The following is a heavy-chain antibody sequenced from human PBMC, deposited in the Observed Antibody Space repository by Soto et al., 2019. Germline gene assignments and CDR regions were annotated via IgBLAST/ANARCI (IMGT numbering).Heavy chain of an antibody. CDR3: AKATGILRFLEWYIDKSTNNWFDP. Sequence: PGGSLRVSCAASGFTFSSYARSWDRQAPAKGLEWVSAISGSGGRTYYADSVKGRFTISRDNSKNTLYLQMNSLRAEDTAVYYCAKATGILRFLEWYIDKSTNNWFDPWGQGTLVTVSS. J-gene: IGHJ5*02. CDR2: ISGSGGRT. V-gene: IGHV3-23*01. D-gene: IGHD3-3*01. CDR1: GFTFSSYA.